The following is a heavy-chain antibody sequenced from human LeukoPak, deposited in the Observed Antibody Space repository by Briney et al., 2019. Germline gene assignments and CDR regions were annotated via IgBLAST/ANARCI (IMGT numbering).Heavy chain of an antibody. CDR1: GFTFNNYA. D-gene: IGHD3-9*01. CDR2: ISASGGST. Sequence: QTGGSLRLSCAASGFTFNNYAMSWVRQAPGKGLEWVSAISASGGSTYYADSVKGRFTISRDNSKNTLYLQMNSLRPEDTAVYYCAKESYVLTASLLYRYWGQGTLVTVSS. J-gene: IGHJ4*02. V-gene: IGHV3-23*01. CDR3: AKESYVLTASLLYRY.